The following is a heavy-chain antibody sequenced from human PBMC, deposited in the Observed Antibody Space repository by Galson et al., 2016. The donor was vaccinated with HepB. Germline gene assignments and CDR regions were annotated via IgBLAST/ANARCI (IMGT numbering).Heavy chain of an antibody. V-gene: IGHV4-34*01. CDR2: INHSGPT. Sequence: ETLSLTCAVHGASLSGYSWSWLRQPPEKGLAWTGEINHSGPTNYSPSLKSRVAISIDTSKNQFSLKLRFVTAADTAVYYCARAGSSYARRFDPWGQGIPVTVSS. CDR1: GASLSGYS. D-gene: IGHD3-16*01. CDR3: ARAGSSYARRFDP. J-gene: IGHJ5*02.